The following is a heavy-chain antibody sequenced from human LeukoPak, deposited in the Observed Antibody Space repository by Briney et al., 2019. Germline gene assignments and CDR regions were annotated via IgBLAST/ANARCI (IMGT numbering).Heavy chain of an antibody. J-gene: IGHJ4*02. V-gene: IGHV3-7*01. D-gene: IGHD2-21*01. CDR3: SGDVFDH. Sequence: SGGSLRLSCVDSGFTFSTSWMTWVRQAPGKGLEWVANINQDGREKYYAGPVRGRFIISRDNAQNSLYLQMNSLRVDDTALYCSSGDVFDHWGQGTRVTVSS. CDR1: GFTFSTSW. CDR2: INQDGREK.